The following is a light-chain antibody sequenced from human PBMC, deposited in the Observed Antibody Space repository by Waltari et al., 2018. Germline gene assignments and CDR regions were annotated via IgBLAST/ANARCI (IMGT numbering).Light chain of an antibody. V-gene: IGLV2-23*02. CDR2: AVS. J-gene: IGLJ2*01. CDR3: SSYAGSSKGV. Sequence: QSALTQPASVSGSPGQSITISCTGTSSDVGNYKRVSWYQQHPGKAPKLMIYAVSKRPSGVSDRFSGSKSGDMASLTISGLQPEDEAAYFCSSYAGSSKGVFGGGTKVTVL. CDR1: SSDVGNYKR.